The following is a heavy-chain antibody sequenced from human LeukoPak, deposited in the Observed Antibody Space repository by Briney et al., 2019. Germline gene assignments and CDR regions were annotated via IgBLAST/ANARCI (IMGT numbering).Heavy chain of an antibody. D-gene: IGHD1-26*01. CDR3: ARLVGVDDAFDI. V-gene: IGHV3-21*01. Sequence: GGSLRLSCAASGFTFNTYSVNWVCQAPGKGLEWVSSISSGSSYIFYADSMKGRFTISRDNAKTSLYLQMNSLRAEDTAVYYCARLVGVDDAFDIWGQGTKVTVSS. CDR2: ISSGSSYI. J-gene: IGHJ3*02. CDR1: GFTFNTYS.